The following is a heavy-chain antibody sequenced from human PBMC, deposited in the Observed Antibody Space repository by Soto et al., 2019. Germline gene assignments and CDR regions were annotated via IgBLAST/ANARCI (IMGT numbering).Heavy chain of an antibody. CDR2: ISGGGDST. J-gene: IGHJ4*02. CDR1: GFTFNNYA. D-gene: IGHD5-12*01. Sequence: HPGGSLRLSCAASGFTFNNYAMSWVRQAPGKGLEWVSAISGGGDSTYYADSVKGRFTISRDNSKNTLYLQMNSLRAEDTAVYFCAKFDSGYVGYWGQGTLVTVSS. V-gene: IGHV3-23*01. CDR3: AKFDSGYVGY.